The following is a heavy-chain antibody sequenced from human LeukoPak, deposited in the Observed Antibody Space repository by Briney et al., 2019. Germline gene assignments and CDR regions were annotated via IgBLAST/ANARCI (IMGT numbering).Heavy chain of an antibody. CDR3: AKDMDSSGYYYGGSADY. J-gene: IGHJ4*02. CDR2: ISGDGGST. CDR1: GFTFDDYA. V-gene: IGHV3-43*02. Sequence: GGSLRLSCAASGFTFDDYAMHWVRQAPGKGLEWVSLISGDGGSTYYADSVKGRFTISRDNSKNSLYLQMNSLGTEDTALYYCAKDMDSSGYYYGGSADYWGQGTLVTVSS. D-gene: IGHD3-22*01.